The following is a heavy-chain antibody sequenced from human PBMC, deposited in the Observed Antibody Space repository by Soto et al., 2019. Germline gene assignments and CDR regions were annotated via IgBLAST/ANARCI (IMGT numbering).Heavy chain of an antibody. J-gene: IGHJ6*02. CDR3: VKDSTPITMIVVVNPTHYGMDG. CDR1: GFSFSSSV. Sequence: GGSLRLSCAASGFSFSSSVMYWVRQAPGKGLEWVSAISANGDDTYYADSVKGRFSISRDNSKNTLYLQMNSLRAEDTAVYYYVKDSTPITMIVVVNPTHYGMDGWGQGTTVTVSS. CDR2: ISANGDDT. D-gene: IGHD3-22*01. V-gene: IGHV3-23*01.